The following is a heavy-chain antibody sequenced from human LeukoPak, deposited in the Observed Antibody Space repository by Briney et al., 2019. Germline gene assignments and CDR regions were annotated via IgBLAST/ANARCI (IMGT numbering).Heavy chain of an antibody. CDR3: AADYGSGSYYNFDY. CDR2: ISAYNGNT. CDR1: GGTFSSYA. D-gene: IGHD3-10*01. J-gene: IGHJ4*02. Sequence: VSVKVSCKASGGTFSSYAISWVRQAPGQGLEWMGWISAYNGNTNYAQKLRGRVTMTTDTSTSTAYMELRSLRSDDTAVYYCAADYGSGSYYNFDYWGQGTLVTVSS. V-gene: IGHV1-18*01.